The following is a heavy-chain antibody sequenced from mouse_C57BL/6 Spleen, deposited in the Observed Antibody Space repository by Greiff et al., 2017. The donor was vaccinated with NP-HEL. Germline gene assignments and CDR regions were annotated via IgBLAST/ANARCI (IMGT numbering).Heavy chain of an antibody. Sequence: QVQLQQSGAELVKPGASVKLSCKASGYTFTSYWMHWVKQRPGQGLEWIGMIHPNSGSTNYNEKFKSKATLTVDKSSSTAYMQLSSLTSEDSAVYYCARGLLDDWYFDVWGTGTTVTVSS. CDR3: ARGLLDDWYFDV. CDR1: GYTFTSYW. CDR2: IHPNSGST. D-gene: IGHD2-1*01. V-gene: IGHV1-64*01. J-gene: IGHJ1*03.